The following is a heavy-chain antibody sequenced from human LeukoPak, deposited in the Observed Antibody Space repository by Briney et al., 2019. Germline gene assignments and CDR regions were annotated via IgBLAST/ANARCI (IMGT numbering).Heavy chain of an antibody. D-gene: IGHD3-3*01. CDR3: ARVGYYDFWSGYGNWFDP. V-gene: IGHV4-30-2*01. CDR1: GGSISSGGYS. CDR2: IYHSGST. J-gene: IGHJ5*02. Sequence: SQTLSLTCAVSGGSISSGGYSWSWTRQPPGKGLEWIGYIYHSGSTYYNPSLKSRVTISVDRSKNQFSLKLSSVTAADTAVYYCARVGYYDFWSGYGNWFDPWGQGTLVTVSS.